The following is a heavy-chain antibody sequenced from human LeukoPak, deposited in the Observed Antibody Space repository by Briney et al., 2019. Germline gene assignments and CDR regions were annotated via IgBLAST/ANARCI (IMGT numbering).Heavy chain of an antibody. CDR3: ARDLECGGDCYFFDY. D-gene: IGHD2-21*01. Sequence: GGSLRLSCAASGFTFNFYTMNWVRQAPGKGLEWVSSISSSSNVIYYADLVKGRFTISRDNAKNSLYLQMNSLRAEDTAVYYCARDLECGGDCYFFDYWGQGTLVTVSS. J-gene: IGHJ4*02. V-gene: IGHV3-21*01. CDR2: ISSSSNVI. CDR1: GFTFNFYT.